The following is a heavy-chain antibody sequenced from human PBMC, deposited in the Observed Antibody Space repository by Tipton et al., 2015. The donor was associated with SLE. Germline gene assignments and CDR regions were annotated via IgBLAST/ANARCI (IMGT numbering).Heavy chain of an antibody. Sequence: TLSLTCTVSGGSISSGSYYWSWIRQPAGKGLEWIGYIYTSGSTNYNPSLKSRVTMSVDTSKNQFSLKLSSVTAADTAVYYCASGSFFDLWGRGTLVTVSS. V-gene: IGHV4-61*09. CDR3: ASGSFFDL. CDR2: IYTSGST. CDR1: GGSISSGSYY. J-gene: IGHJ2*01.